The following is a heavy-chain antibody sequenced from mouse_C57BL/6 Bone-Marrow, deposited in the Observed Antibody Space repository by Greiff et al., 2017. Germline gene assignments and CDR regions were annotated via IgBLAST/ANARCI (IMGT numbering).Heavy chain of an antibody. D-gene: IGHD3-2*02. J-gene: IGHJ4*01. CDR3: SRTGSKADAMDY. Sequence: QVQLQQPGAELAKPGASVKLSCKASGYTFTSYWMHWVKQRPGQGLEWIGYINPSSGTTKYNQNFKNKATLTADKSSSTAYMQLSSLTYEDSAVYYCSRTGSKADAMDYWGQGTSVTVSS. V-gene: IGHV1-7*01. CDR1: GYTFTSYW. CDR2: INPSSGTT.